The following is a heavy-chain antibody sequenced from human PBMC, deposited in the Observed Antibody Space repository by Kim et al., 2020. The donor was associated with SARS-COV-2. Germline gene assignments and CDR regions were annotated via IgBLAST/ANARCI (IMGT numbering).Heavy chain of an antibody. J-gene: IGHJ5*01. Sequence: TQYADSLKGRFTISRDNSKNTLYLQLNSLRAEDTAVYYCVKDVAVGAPFHSWVTGTLATVSS. V-gene: IGHV3-23*01. D-gene: IGHD1-26*01. CDR3: VKDVAVGAPFHS. CDR2: T.